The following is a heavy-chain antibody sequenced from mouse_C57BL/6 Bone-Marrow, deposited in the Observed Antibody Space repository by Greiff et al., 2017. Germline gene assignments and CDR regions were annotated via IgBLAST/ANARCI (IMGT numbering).Heavy chain of an antibody. CDR2: IYPRSGNT. D-gene: IGHD2-1*01. Sequence: VQLQQSGAELARPGASVKLSCKASGYTFTSYGISWVKQSTGQGLEWIGGIYPRSGNTYYNEKFKGKATLTADTSSNTAYLQLSSLTSDDTAVYYGTAAYGKYWGQGTTLTVSS. J-gene: IGHJ2*01. V-gene: IGHV1-81*01. CDR1: GYTFTSYG. CDR3: TAAYGKY.